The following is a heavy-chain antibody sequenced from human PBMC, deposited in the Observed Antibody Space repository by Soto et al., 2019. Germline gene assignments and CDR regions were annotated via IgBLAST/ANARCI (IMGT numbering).Heavy chain of an antibody. Sequence: QVQLVQSGAELKKPGASVKVSCKTSGFTFTKYYMHWVRQAPGQGLEWMGMINPSGDSTSYAQKFQGRVTMTRDTSTTTVNLDLGSLRSEDTAVYFCARGYSGYENFDNWGQGTLVTVSS. J-gene: IGHJ4*02. CDR2: INPSGDST. CDR1: GFTFTKYY. D-gene: IGHD5-12*01. V-gene: IGHV1-46*03. CDR3: ARGYSGYENFDN.